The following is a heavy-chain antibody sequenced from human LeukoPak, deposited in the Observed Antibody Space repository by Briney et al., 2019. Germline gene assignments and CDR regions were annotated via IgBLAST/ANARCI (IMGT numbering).Heavy chain of an antibody. CDR2: IYYSGST. CDR1: GGSISSYY. J-gene: IGHJ4*02. V-gene: IGHV4-59*01. CDR3: ARVNGYCSSTSCQYYFDY. D-gene: IGHD2-2*01. Sequence: PSETLSLTCTVSGGSISSYYWSWIRQPPGKGLEWIGYIYYSGSTNYNPSLKSRVTISVDTSKNHFSLKLSSVTAADTAVYYCARVNGYCSSTSCQYYFDYWGQGTLVTVSS.